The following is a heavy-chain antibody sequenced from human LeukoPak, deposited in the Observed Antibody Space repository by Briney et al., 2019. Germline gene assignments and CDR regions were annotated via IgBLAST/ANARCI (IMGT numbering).Heavy chain of an antibody. CDR2: IYHSGST. V-gene: IGHV4-30-2*01. Sequence: SSETLSLTCAVSGGSISSGGYSWSWIRQPPGKGLEWIGYIYHSGSTYYNPSLKSRVTISVDTSKNQFSLKLSSVTAADTAVYYCARGRKWQLAANWFDPWGQGTLVTVSS. D-gene: IGHD6-13*01. CDR1: GGSISSGGYS. J-gene: IGHJ5*02. CDR3: ARGRKWQLAANWFDP.